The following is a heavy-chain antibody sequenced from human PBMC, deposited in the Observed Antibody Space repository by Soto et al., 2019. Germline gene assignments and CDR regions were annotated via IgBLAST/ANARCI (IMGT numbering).Heavy chain of an antibody. CDR3: ARGSDLPYYYYGLDV. D-gene: IGHD1-26*01. J-gene: IGHJ6*02. CDR1: GYTFTTYY. V-gene: IGHV1-46*03. Sequence: ASVKVSCKASGYTFTTYYIHWVRQAPGQGLEWMGIINPSSGSAGYAQKFQVSVTMTRDTPTNTFYMELSSLRSDDTAVYYCARGSDLPYYYYGLDVWG. CDR2: INPSSGSA.